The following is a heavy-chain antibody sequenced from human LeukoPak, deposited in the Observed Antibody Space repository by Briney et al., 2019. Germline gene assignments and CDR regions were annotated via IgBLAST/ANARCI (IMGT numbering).Heavy chain of an antibody. CDR2: ISSSSSTI. V-gene: IGHV3-48*01. CDR1: GFTFSSYS. D-gene: IGHD3-22*01. J-gene: IGHJ4*02. Sequence: GGSLRLSCAASGFTFSSYSMNRVRQAPGKGLEWVSYISSSSSTIYYADSVKGRFTISRDNAKNSLYLQMNSLRAEDTAVYYCASSGYYSALVYWGQGTLVTVSS. CDR3: ASSGYYSALVY.